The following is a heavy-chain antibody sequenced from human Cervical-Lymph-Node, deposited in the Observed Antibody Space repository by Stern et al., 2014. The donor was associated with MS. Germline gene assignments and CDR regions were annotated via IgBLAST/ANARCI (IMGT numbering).Heavy chain of an antibody. V-gene: IGHV3-30*18. CDR2: TSYDGSNK. Sequence: VQLVESGGGVVQPGRSLRLSCAASGFSFSAYGMHWVRQAPGKGLEWGAVTSYDGSNKDYAASVKGRFTISRDNSKNTLYLQMNRLRAEDTAVYYCAKDRVGYYYGMDVWGQGTTVTVSS. D-gene: IGHD3-10*01. CDR1: GFSFSAYG. CDR3: AKDRVGYYYGMDV. J-gene: IGHJ6*02.